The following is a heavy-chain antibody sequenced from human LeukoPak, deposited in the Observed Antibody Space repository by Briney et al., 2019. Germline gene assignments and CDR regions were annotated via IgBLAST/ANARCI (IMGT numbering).Heavy chain of an antibody. Sequence: GGSLRLSCAASGFTFSSYAMSWVRQAPGKGLEWVSAISGSGGSTYYADSVKGRFTISRDNSKNTLYLQMNSLRAEDTAVYYCAKVNSRYDYVWGSYRYEGAFDIWGQGTMVTVSS. CDR2: ISGSGGST. J-gene: IGHJ3*02. CDR1: GFTFSSYA. D-gene: IGHD3-16*02. CDR3: AKVNSRYDYVWGSYRYEGAFDI. V-gene: IGHV3-23*01.